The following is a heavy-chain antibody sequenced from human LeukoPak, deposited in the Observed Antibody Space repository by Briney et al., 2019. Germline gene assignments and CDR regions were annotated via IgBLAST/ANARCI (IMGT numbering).Heavy chain of an antibody. V-gene: IGHV1-46*01. CDR2: INPSGGST. Sequence: ASVKVSCKASGYTFSSYSMHWVRQAPGQGLEWMGIINPSGGSTSYAQKFQGRVTMTRDTSTSTVYMELSSLRSEDTAVYYCAREFDYESSAYGFEYWGQGTLVTVSS. CDR1: GYTFSSYS. J-gene: IGHJ4*02. D-gene: IGHD3-22*01. CDR3: AREFDYESSAYGFEY.